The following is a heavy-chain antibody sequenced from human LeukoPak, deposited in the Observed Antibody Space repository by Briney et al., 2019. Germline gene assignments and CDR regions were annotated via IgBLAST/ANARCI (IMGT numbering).Heavy chain of an antibody. Sequence: GGSLRLSCAASEFSVGSNYMTWVRQAPGKGLEWVSLIYSGGSTYYADSVKGRFTISRDNSKNTLYLQMNSLRAEDTAVYYCARRPSGYHNTGGQGTLVTVSS. J-gene: IGHJ4*02. CDR2: IYSGGST. D-gene: IGHD5-12*01. CDR1: EFSVGSNY. V-gene: IGHV3-66*01. CDR3: ARRPSGYHNT.